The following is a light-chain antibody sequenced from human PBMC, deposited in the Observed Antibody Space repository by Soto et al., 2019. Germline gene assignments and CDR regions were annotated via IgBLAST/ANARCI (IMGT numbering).Light chain of an antibody. CDR2: EVF. J-gene: IGKJ1*01. V-gene: IGKV2D-29*01. CDR3: LQTTQFPWT. Sequence: DIVMTQTPLSLSVTPGQPASISCKSSQSLLNSGGKTYFYWYLQKPGQPPQLLIYEVFNRVSGVPDRVSGSGSGTDFTLNISRVEAEDVGFYYCLQTTQFPWTFGQGTRVKIK. CDR1: QSLLNSGGKTY.